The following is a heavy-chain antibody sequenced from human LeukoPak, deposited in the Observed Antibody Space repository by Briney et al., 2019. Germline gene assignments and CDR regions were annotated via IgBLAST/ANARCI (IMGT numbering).Heavy chain of an antibody. CDR1: GYTFTSYD. CDR2: MNPNSGNT. CDR3: ARGLRQLVWFDP. V-gene: IGHV1-8*01. Sequence: GASVKVSCKASGYTFTSYDINWVRQATGQGLEWMGWMNPNSGNTGYAQKFQGRFTMTRNTSISTAYMELSSLRSEDTAVYYCARGLRQLVWFDPWGQGTLVTVSS. J-gene: IGHJ5*02. D-gene: IGHD6-6*01.